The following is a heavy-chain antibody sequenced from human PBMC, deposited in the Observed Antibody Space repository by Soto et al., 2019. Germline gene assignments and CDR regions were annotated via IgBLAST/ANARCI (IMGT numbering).Heavy chain of an antibody. CDR2: IDPSDSYT. V-gene: IGHV5-10-1*01. Sequence: PGESLKISCKGSGYSFTSYWISWVRQMPGKGLEWMGRIDPSDSYTNYSPSFQGHVTISADKSISTAYLQWSSLKASDTAMYYCARDIPRDSFYYGMDVWGQGTTVTVS. CDR1: GYSFTSYW. J-gene: IGHJ6*02. D-gene: IGHD3-9*01. CDR3: ARDIPRDSFYYGMDV.